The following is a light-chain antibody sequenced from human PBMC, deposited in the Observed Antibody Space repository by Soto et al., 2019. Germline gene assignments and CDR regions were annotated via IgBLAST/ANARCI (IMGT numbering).Light chain of an antibody. CDR3: QQYGSSPLYT. Sequence: EIVLTQSPGTLSLSPGERATLSCRASQSVTSSDLAWYQQKPGQAPRLLIYGASSRATGIPDRFSGSGYGTDFTLTISRLEPEDFAVYYCQQYGSSPLYTFGQGTKLEIK. CDR1: QSVTSSD. V-gene: IGKV3-20*01. CDR2: GAS. J-gene: IGKJ2*01.